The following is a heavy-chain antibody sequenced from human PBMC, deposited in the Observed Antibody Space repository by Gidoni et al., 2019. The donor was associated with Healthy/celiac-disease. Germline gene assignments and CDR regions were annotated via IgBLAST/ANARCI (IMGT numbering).Heavy chain of an antibody. V-gene: IGHV4-31*03. CDR1: GGSISSGGYY. J-gene: IGHJ4*02. CDR3: ARDDYNFFDY. Sequence: QVQLPESGSGLVKPSQTLSLTCTISGGSISSGGYYWSWTRQHPGKCLEWLGYIYYRGSTYYNPSLQSRVTISVDTSKTQFSLKLSSVTAADTAVYYCARDDYNFFDYWGQGTLVTVSS. CDR2: IYYRGST. D-gene: IGHD4-4*01.